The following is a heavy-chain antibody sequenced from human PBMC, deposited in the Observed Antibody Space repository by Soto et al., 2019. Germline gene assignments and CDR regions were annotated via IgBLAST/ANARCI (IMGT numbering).Heavy chain of an antibody. CDR3: ARLHYTVVRWGVRSDYYGMDV. CDR2: IIPIFGTA. J-gene: IGHJ6*02. V-gene: IGHV1-69*01. Sequence: QVQLVQSGAEVKKPGSSVKVSCKASGGTFSSYAISWVRQAPGQGLEWMGGIIPIFGTANYAQKFQGRVTITADESTSTAYMELSSLRSEDTAVYYCARLHYTVVRWGVRSDYYGMDVWGQGTTVTVSS. D-gene: IGHD2-15*01. CDR1: GGTFSSYA.